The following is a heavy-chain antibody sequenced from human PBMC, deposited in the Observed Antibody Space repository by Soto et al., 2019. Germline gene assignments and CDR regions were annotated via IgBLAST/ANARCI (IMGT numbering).Heavy chain of an antibody. CDR3: ARIHFGDEPSYYYYGMDV. J-gene: IGHJ6*02. CDR2: IYYTGST. D-gene: IGHD4-17*01. CDR1: GGSFSSGDYY. V-gene: IGHV4-30-4*01. Sequence: QVQLQESGPGVVKPSQTLSLTGTVSGGSFSSGDYYWSWVRQPPGKGLEWIGYIYYTGSTFNNPSLKSRVSISMDTSKTQFSLKLSSVTAADTAVYYCARIHFGDEPSYYYYGMDVWGQGTTVTVSS.